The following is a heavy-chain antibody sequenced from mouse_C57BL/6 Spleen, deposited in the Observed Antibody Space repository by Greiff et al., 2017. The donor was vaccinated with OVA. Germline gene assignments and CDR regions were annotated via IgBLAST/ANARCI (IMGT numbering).Heavy chain of an antibody. D-gene: IGHD2-5*01. CDR3: VYYSNSYWYFDV. CDR1: GYTFTSYW. V-gene: IGHV1-61*01. J-gene: IGHJ1*03. Sequence: VKLQQPGAELVRPGSSVKLSCKASGYTFTSYWMDWVKQRPGQGLEWIGNIYPSDSETHYNQKFKDKATLTVDKSSSTAYMQLSSLTSEDSAVYYCVYYSNSYWYFDVWGTGTTVTVSS. CDR2: IYPSDSET.